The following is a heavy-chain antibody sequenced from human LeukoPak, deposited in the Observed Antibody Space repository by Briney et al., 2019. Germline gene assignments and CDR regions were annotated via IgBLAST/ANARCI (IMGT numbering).Heavy chain of an antibody. CDR1: GGSISSYY. Sequence: SETLSLTCTVSGGSISSYYWSWLRQPPGKGLEWIGYIYYSGSTNYNPSLKSRVTISVDKSKNQFSLKLSSVTAADTAVYYCASAEPRGIIWYPYWGQGTLVTVSS. CDR3: ASAEPRGIIWYPY. CDR2: IYYSGST. V-gene: IGHV4-59*12. D-gene: IGHD6-13*01. J-gene: IGHJ4*02.